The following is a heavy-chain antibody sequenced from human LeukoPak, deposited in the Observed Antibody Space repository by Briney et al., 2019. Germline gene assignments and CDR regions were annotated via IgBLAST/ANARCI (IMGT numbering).Heavy chain of an antibody. CDR1: GFTVSSNY. D-gene: IGHD5-12*01. Sequence: PGGSLRLSCAASGFTVSSNYMNWVRQAPGKGLEWVSAISGGGGTTYYADSVKGRFTISRDNSKNTLFLQMNSLRAEDTAVYYCAKDREGLSSGYDLEYFDYWGQGTLVTVSS. V-gene: IGHV3-23*01. CDR2: ISGGGGTT. CDR3: AKDREGLSSGYDLEYFDY. J-gene: IGHJ4*02.